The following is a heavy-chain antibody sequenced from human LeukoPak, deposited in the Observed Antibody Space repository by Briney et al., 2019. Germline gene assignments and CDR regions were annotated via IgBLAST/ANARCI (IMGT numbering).Heavy chain of an antibody. CDR3: AKALWSEYYYYYMDV. CDR1: GFTFSSYA. J-gene: IGHJ6*03. CDR2: ISGSGGST. Sequence: GGSMRLSCAASGFTFSSYAMSWVRQAPGKGLEWVSAISGSGGSTYYADSVKGRFTISRDNSKNTLYLQMNSLRAEDTAVYYCAKALWSEYYYYYMDVWGKGTTVTVSS. V-gene: IGHV3-23*01. D-gene: IGHD3-10*01.